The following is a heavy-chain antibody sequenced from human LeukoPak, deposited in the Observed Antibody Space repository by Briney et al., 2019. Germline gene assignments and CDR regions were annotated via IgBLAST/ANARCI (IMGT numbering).Heavy chain of an antibody. CDR3: ARTSLRSFYGMDV. CDR2: IYYSGST. J-gene: IGHJ6*02. D-gene: IGHD2-15*01. CDR1: GGSISSYY. Sequence: PSETLSLTCTVSGGSISSYYWSWIRQPPGKGLEWIGYIYYSGSTNYNPSLKSRVTISVDTSKNQFSLKLSSVTAADTAVYYCARTSLRSFYGMDVWGQGTTVTASS. V-gene: IGHV4-59*08.